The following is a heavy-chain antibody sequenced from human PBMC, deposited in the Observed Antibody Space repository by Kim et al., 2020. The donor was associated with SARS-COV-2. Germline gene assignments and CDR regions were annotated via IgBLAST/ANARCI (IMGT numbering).Heavy chain of an antibody. CDR1: GYTFTSYG. D-gene: IGHD6-19*01. V-gene: IGHV1-18*01. J-gene: IGHJ6*02. CDR2: ISAYNGNT. Sequence: ASVKVSCKASGYTFTSYGISWVRQAPGQGLEWMGWISAYNGNTNYAQKLQGRVTMTTDTSTSTAYMELRSLRSDDTAVYYCARDEALMYSSGWYQPRYYYGMDVWGQGTTVTVSS. CDR3: ARDEALMYSSGWYQPRYYYGMDV.